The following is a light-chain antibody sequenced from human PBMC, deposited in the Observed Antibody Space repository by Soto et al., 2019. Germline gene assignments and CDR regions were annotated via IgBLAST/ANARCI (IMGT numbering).Light chain of an antibody. V-gene: IGLV1-47*01. CDR1: SFSVGRNY. Sequence: QSALTQPPSASGTPGQSVTMSCSGSSFSVGRNYVYWYQQLPGTAPKLLIYANDQRPSGVPDRFSGSKSGTLASLAISGLRSEDEADYYCAAWDASLRSHVFGTGTKVTVL. CDR2: AND. CDR3: AAWDASLRSHV. J-gene: IGLJ1*01.